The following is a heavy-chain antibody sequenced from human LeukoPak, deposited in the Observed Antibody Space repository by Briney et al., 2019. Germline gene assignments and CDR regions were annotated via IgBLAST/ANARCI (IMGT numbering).Heavy chain of an antibody. J-gene: IGHJ4*02. CDR2: ISTTGGTT. CDR1: GLTFSSYG. D-gene: IGHD2-15*01. Sequence: LSGGSLRLSCAASGLTFSSYGMSWVRQAPGRGLEWVSAISTTGGTTYYADSVRGRFTISRDNSRNTLYLQMNSLRAEDTALYYCARDGGDCSGDSCYVDYWGQGTLVTVSS. CDR3: ARDGGDCSGDSCYVDY. V-gene: IGHV3-23*01.